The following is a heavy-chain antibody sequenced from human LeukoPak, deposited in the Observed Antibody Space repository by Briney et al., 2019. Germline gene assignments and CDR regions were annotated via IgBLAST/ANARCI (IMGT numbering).Heavy chain of an antibody. D-gene: IGHD5-24*01. J-gene: IGHJ3*01. Sequence: SQTLSLTCVISGDIVASNSTACNWIRQSPSRGLEWLVRTYYRSKWYNDYALSMKSRITINPDTSKNQFSLQLNSVTPEDTAVYYCARGGQGDGYSADEAFDFWGQGTMVTVS. CDR2: TYYRSKWYN. CDR3: ARGGQGDGYSADEAFDF. V-gene: IGHV6-1*01. CDR1: GDIVASNSTA.